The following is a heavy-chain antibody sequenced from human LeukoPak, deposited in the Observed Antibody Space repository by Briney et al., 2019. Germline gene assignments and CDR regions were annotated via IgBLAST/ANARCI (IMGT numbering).Heavy chain of an antibody. CDR2: IYYSGST. D-gene: IGHD6-19*01. CDR1: GGSFSSYY. J-gene: IGHJ5*02. V-gene: IGHV4-59*01. CDR3: ARHGYSSGSLAWFDP. Sequence: PSETLSLTCDVYGGSFSSYYWNWIRQPPGKGLEWIGYIYYSGSTNYNPSLKSRVTISVDTSKNQFSLKLSSVTAADTAVYYCARHGYSSGSLAWFDPWGQGTQVTVSS.